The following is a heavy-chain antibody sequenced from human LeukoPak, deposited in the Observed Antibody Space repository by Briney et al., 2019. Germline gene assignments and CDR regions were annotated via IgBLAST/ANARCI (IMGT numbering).Heavy chain of an antibody. CDR1: GFTFSNYA. V-gene: IGHV3-30*04. CDR3: AKDDNYIRFLS. Sequence: GGSLRLSCAASGFTFSNYAMHWVRQAPGKGLEWVAVIFYDGSIQYYADSVRGRFTISRDNSKNTLYLQMNSLRAEDTAVYYCAKDDNYIRFLSWGQGTLVTVSS. D-gene: IGHD3-16*01. J-gene: IGHJ5*02. CDR2: IFYDGSIQ.